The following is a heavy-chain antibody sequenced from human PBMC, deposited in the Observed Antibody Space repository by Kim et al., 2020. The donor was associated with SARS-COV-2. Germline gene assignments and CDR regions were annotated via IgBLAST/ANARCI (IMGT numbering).Heavy chain of an antibody. D-gene: IGHD3-22*01. CDR2: ISYDGSNK. V-gene: IGHV3-30*18. CDR1: GFTFSSYG. CDR3: AKDNPHQYDSSGYYPSEGRYFQH. J-gene: IGHJ1*01. Sequence: GGSLRLSCAASGFTFSSYGMHWVRQAPGKGLEWVAVISYDGSNKYYADSVKGRFTISRDNSKNTLYLQMNSLRAEDTAVYYCAKDNPHQYDSSGYYPSEGRYFQHWGQGTLVTVSS.